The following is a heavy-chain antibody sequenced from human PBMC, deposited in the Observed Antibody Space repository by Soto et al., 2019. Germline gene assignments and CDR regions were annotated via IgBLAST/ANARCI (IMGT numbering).Heavy chain of an antibody. V-gene: IGHV4-30-4*01. CDR1: GGSISSGDYY. CDR2: IYYSGST. J-gene: IGHJ4*02. CDR3: ARDYYDSSGYGFFDY. Sequence: SETLSLTCTVSGGSISSGDYYWSWIRQPPGKGLEWIGYIYYSGSTYYNPSLKSRVTISVDTSKNQFSLKLSSVTAADTAVYYCARDYYDSSGYGFFDYWGQGTLVTAPQ. D-gene: IGHD3-22*01.